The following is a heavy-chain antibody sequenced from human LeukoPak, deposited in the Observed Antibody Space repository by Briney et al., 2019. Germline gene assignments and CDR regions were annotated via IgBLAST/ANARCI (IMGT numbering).Heavy chain of an antibody. CDR3: ARDFGFYDSSGYYPSV. Sequence: GGSLRLSCAASGFTFSSYSMNWVRQAPGKGLEWVSSISSSSSYIYYADSVKGRFTISRHNSKNTLYLQMNSLRAEDTAVYYCARDFGFYDSSGYYPSVWGQGTLVTVSS. CDR2: ISSSSSYI. CDR1: GFTFSSYS. V-gene: IGHV3-21*04. D-gene: IGHD3-22*01. J-gene: IGHJ4*02.